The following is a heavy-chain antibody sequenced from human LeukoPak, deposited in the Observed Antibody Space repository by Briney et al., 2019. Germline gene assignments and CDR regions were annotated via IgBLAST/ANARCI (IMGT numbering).Heavy chain of an antibody. CDR3: AKPPLASDNFDD. Sequence: GGSLRLSCEASGFTFSDYDMHWVRQAPGKGPEWVAFIRSDGSHKYYADSVKGRFTISRDNSKNTLFLQMTSLKAEDTAVYYCAKPPLASDNFDDWGQGTVVTVSS. CDR2: IRSDGSHK. V-gene: IGHV3-30*02. CDR1: GFTFSDYD. J-gene: IGHJ4*02. D-gene: IGHD3-3*02.